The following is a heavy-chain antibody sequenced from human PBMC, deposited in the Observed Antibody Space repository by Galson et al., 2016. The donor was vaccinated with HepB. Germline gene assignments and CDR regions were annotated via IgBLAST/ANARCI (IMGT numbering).Heavy chain of an antibody. Sequence: SVKVSCKASGYTFTTYNIHWVRLAPGQGLEWMGIINPSGCSPNYAQKFQGRVTLTSDTSTSTVYMQLGSLRSDDTAVYYCTRGDGFWAGWTYWGQGTLVTVSS. CDR2: INPSGCSP. V-gene: IGHV1-46*03. D-gene: IGHD3/OR15-3a*01. CDR3: TRGDGFWAGWTY. CDR1: GYTFTTYN. J-gene: IGHJ4*02.